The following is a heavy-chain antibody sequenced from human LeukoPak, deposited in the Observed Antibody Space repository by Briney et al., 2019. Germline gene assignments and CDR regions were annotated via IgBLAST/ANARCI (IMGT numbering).Heavy chain of an antibody. V-gene: IGHV4-39*01. Sequence: SETLSLTCTVPGGSISSSSYYWGWIRQPPGKGLEWIGSIYYSGSTYYNPSLKSRVTISVDTSKNQFSLKLSSVTAADTAVYYCARGDSGWYLGLGFDYWGQGTLVIVSS. D-gene: IGHD6-19*01. CDR3: ARGDSGWYLGLGFDY. CDR1: GGSISSSSYY. J-gene: IGHJ4*02. CDR2: IYYSGST.